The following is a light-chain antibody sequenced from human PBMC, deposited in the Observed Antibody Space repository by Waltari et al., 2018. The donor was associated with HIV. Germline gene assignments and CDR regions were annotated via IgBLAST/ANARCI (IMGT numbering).Light chain of an antibody. Sequence: QSALTQPPAASGSPGQSVTTSCTGTSNDIGPYNYVPWYQQHPDKAPRLLIYEVNKRPSGVPGRFSGSKSGNTASLTVSGLQAEDEADYYCSSYAGSGNLLLFGGGTKVTVL. J-gene: IGLJ6*01. CDR3: SSYAGSGNLLL. V-gene: IGLV2-8*01. CDR1: SNDIGPYNY. CDR2: EVN.